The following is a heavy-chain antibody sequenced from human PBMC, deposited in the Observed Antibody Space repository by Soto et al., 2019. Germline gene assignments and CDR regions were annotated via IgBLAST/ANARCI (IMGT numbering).Heavy chain of an antibody. CDR3: ARRAETNGWNGFGADKYYFDF. D-gene: IGHD1-1*01. CDR2: TNPNTGNS. Sequence: ASVKVSCKASGYTFTSYDIYWVRQATGQGLEWMGWTNPNTGNSAYAQKFQGRVTVTSDTSINTVHMELSSLRSEDTAVYYCARRAETNGWNGFGADKYYFDFWGQGTLDTVSS. CDR1: GYTFTSYD. J-gene: IGHJ4*02. V-gene: IGHV1-8*01.